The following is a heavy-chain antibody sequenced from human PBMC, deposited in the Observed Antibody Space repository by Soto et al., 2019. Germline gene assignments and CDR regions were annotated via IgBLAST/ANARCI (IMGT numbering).Heavy chain of an antibody. V-gene: IGHV4-59*01. CDR1: VASISPYS. J-gene: IGHJ4*02. D-gene: IGHD5-18*01. CDR3: ATIKSGYSYRFIIDF. Sequence: SETLLLTCTVSVASISPYSWSWIRQPLGKGLEWIGYIFYSGSTNYNPSTKSRVTISVDTSKGQFSLKLRSVTAAETAVYFCATIKSGYSYRFIIDFWAKGTLVTVYS. CDR2: IFYSGST.